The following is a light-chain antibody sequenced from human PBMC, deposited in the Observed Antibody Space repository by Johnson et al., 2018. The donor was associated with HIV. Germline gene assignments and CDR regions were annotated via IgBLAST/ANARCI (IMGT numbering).Light chain of an antibody. CDR1: SSNIGNNY. J-gene: IGLJ1*01. CDR2: ENN. V-gene: IGLV1-51*02. Sequence: QSVLTQPPSVSAAPGQKVTISCSGSSSNIGNNYVSWYQQLPGTAPKVLIHENNKRPSGIPDRFSGSKSGTSATLGITGLQTGDEADYYCGTWDSSLGYVFGTGTKVTVL. CDR3: GTWDSSLGYV.